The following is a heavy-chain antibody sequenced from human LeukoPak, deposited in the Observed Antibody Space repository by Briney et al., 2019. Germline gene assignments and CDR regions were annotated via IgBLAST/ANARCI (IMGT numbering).Heavy chain of an antibody. Sequence: GGSLRLSCAASGFTFSSYWMSWVRQAPGKGLEWVANIKQDGSEKYYVDSVKGRFTISRDNAKNSLYLQMNSLRAEDTAVYYCARDLTNDFWSGYAVGYWGQGTLVTVSS. D-gene: IGHD3-3*01. CDR3: ARDLTNDFWSGYAVGY. V-gene: IGHV3-7*01. J-gene: IGHJ4*02. CDR1: GFTFSSYW. CDR2: IKQDGSEK.